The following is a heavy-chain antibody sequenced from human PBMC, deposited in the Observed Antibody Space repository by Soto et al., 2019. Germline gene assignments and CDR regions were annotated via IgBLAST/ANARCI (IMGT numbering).Heavy chain of an antibody. J-gene: IGHJ3*02. CDR3: ERARLRAVYACDI. CDR1: GGSVSSGAYY. D-gene: IGHD5-12*01. CDR2: IYYSGST. V-gene: IGHV4-31*03. Sequence: QVQLQESDAGLVKASQTLSLTCTVSGGSVSSGAYYWTWIRQRPGNGMEWIGYIYYSGSTYYSPSLKSRLSISLDTSKNQFTLRLSSVTAADTAMYYGERARLRAVYACDIVGQGTMVTVSS.